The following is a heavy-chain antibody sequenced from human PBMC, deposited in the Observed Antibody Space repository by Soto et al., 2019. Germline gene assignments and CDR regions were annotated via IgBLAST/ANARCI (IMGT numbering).Heavy chain of an antibody. CDR1: GGSLSSGGYS. Sequence: ASETLSLTCTVSGGSLSSGGYSWNWIRQRPGEGLEWIGYIYYNGNTYYNPPLKSRVTISLDTSKNQFSLRLSSVTAADTAVYYCARHGRGSDYWGQGTLVTVSS. CDR2: IYYNGNT. CDR3: ARHGRGSDY. V-gene: IGHV4-31*03. D-gene: IGHD3-10*01. J-gene: IGHJ4*02.